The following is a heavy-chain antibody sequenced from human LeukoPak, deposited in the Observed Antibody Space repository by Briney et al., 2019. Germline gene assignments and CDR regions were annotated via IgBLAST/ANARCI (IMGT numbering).Heavy chain of an antibody. Sequence: SETLSLTCAVSGGSISSGGYSWSWIRQPPGKGLEWIGEINHSGSTNYNPSLKSRVTISVDTSKNQFSLKLSSVTAADTAVYYCARHRRGYCSSTSCSYNWFDPWGQGTLVTVSS. V-gene: IGHV4-30-2*01. J-gene: IGHJ5*02. CDR2: INHSGST. CDR1: GGSISSGGYS. D-gene: IGHD2-2*01. CDR3: ARHRRGYCSSTSCSYNWFDP.